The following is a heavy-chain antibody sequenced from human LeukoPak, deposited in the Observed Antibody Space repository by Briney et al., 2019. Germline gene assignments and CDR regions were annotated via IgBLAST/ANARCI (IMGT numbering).Heavy chain of an antibody. D-gene: IGHD6-13*01. V-gene: IGHV4-31*03. CDR2: IYYSGST. CDR1: GGSISSGGYY. Sequence: SETLSPTCTVSGGSISSGGYYWSWIRQHPGKGLEWIGYIYYSGSTYCNPSLKSRVTISVDTSRNQFSLKLSSVTAADTAVYYCAREAAAGMTFFDYWGQGTLVTVSS. J-gene: IGHJ4*02. CDR3: AREAAAGMTFFDY.